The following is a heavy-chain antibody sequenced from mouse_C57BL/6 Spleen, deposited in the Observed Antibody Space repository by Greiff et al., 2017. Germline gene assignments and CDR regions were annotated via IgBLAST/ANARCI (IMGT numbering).Heavy chain of an antibody. D-gene: IGHD2-4*01. CDR3: AKSPIYYDYDGYFDV. CDR2: IWRGGST. V-gene: IGHV2-5*01. CDR1: GFSLTSYG. J-gene: IGHJ1*03. Sequence: VQLQESGPGLVQPSQSLSITCTVSGFSLTSYGVHWVRQSPGKGLEWLGVIWRGGSTDYNAAFMSRLSITKDNSKSQVFFKMNRLQADDTAIYYCAKSPIYYDYDGYFDVWGTGTTVTVSS.